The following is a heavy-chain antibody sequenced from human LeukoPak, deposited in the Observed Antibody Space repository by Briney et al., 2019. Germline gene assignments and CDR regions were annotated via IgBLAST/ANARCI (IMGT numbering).Heavy chain of an antibody. J-gene: IGHJ6*03. CDR2: IPYDGSNK. Sequence: GGSLRLSCAASGFTFSNYGMHWVRQAPGKGLDWVAFIPYDGSNKFYADSVKGRFTISRDNSKNTLYLQMNSLRAEDTAVYYCAKIGRSYDFWTGYYEEEVDYMDVWGKGTTVTVSS. D-gene: IGHD3-3*01. V-gene: IGHV3-30*02. CDR3: AKIGRSYDFWTGYYEEEVDYMDV. CDR1: GFTFSNYG.